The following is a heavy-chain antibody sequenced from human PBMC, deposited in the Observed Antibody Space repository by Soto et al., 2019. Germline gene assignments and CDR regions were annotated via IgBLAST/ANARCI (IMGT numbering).Heavy chain of an antibody. J-gene: IGHJ4*02. Sequence: PGGSLRLSCAASGFTFSSYAMSWVRQAPGKGLEWVSAISGSGGSTCYADSVKGRFTISRDNSKNTLYLQMNSLRTEDTALYYCAKDLDCSSTSCYMMSMGYWGQGTLVTVSS. V-gene: IGHV3-23*01. CDR1: GFTFSSYA. CDR2: ISGSGGST. CDR3: AKDLDCSSTSCYMMSMGY. D-gene: IGHD2-2*02.